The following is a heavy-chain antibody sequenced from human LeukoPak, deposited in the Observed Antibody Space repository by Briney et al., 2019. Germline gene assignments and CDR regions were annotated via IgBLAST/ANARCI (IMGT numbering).Heavy chain of an antibody. J-gene: IGHJ3*02. V-gene: IGHV4-39*01. CDR1: GGSISSSSYY. CDR2: IYYNGST. D-gene: IGHD3-3*01. CDR3: ASHYDFWSGYYKTRDAFDI. Sequence: PSETLSLTCTVSGGSISSSSYYWGWIRQPPGKGLEWIGSIYYNGSTYYNPSLKSRVTISVDTSKNQFSLKLSSVTAADTAVYYCASHYDFWSGYYKTRDAFDIWGQGTMVTVSS.